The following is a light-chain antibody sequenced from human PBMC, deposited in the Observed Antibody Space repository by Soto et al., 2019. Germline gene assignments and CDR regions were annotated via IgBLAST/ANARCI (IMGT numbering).Light chain of an antibody. CDR1: SSNIGAGFD. CDR3: QSSDSSLSGTRV. CDR2: GNS. V-gene: IGLV1-40*01. Sequence: QSVLTQPPSVSGAPGQRVTISCTGSSSNIGAGFDVHWYQQLPGTAPKLLIYGNSNRPSGVPDRFSGSKSGNLASLAITGLQAEDEADYYCQSSDSSLSGTRVFGGGTKLTVL. J-gene: IGLJ2*01.